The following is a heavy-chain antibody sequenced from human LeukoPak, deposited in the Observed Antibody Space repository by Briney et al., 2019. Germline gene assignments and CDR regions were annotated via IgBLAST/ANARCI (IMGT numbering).Heavy chain of an antibody. D-gene: IGHD3-3*01. CDR3: ARYPGYDSF. CDR1: GFTFSSYE. J-gene: IGHJ4*02. CDR2: ISSRGSTI. Sequence: GGSLRLSCAASGFTFSSYEMNWVRQAPGKGLEWVSYISSRGSTIYYADSVKGRFTISRDNTKNSLYLQMNSLRAEDTAVYYCARYPGYDSFWGQGTLVTVSS. V-gene: IGHV3-48*03.